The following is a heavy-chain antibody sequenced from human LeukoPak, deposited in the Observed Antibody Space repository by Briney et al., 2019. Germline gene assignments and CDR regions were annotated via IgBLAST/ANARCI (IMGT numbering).Heavy chain of an antibody. CDR3: AKAGGYSYGSGY. Sequence: GGSLRLSCAASGFTFSSYAMSWVRQAPGEGLEWVSAISGSGGSTYYADSVKGRFTISRDNSKNTLYLQMNSLRAEDTAVYYCAKAGGYSYGSGYWGQGTLVTVSS. J-gene: IGHJ4*02. V-gene: IGHV3-23*01. CDR2: ISGSGGST. D-gene: IGHD5-18*01. CDR1: GFTFSSYA.